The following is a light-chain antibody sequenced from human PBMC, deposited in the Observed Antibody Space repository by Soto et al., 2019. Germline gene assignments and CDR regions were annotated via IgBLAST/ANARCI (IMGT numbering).Light chain of an antibody. CDR1: QSVSSN. CDR3: QQYNNWPPIYT. V-gene: IGKV3-15*01. Sequence: EIEMTQSPATLSVSPGERATISCRASQSVSSNLACYQQKPGEAPKLLIYGASTRATGIPARFSGSGSWTAFTLPISSLQSEDFAVYYCQQYNNWPPIYTFGEGTKLEIK. CDR2: GAS. J-gene: IGKJ2*01.